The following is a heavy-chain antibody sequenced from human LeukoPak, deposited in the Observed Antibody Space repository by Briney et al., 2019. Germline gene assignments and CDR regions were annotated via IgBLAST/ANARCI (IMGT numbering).Heavy chain of an antibody. J-gene: IGHJ4*02. Sequence: KPSETLSLTCTVSGYSISSGYYWGWIRQPPGKGLEWIGSIYHSGSTYYNPSLESRVTISVDTSKNQFSLKLSSVTAADTAVYYCARLWFGELWYWGQGTLVTVSS. D-gene: IGHD3-10*01. CDR2: IYHSGST. CDR1: GYSISSGYY. V-gene: IGHV4-38-2*02. CDR3: ARLWFGELWY.